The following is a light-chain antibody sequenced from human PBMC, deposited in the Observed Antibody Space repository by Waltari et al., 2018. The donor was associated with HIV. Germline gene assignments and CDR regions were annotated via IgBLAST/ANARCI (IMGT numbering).Light chain of an antibody. CDR2: EDR. V-gene: IGLV3-21*02. J-gene: IGLJ3*02. CDR1: NIGSRT. CDR3: QVWESGSDHPWV. Sequence: SYILNQPHSLSVAPGQTARLTCGQDNIGSRTVHWSQQKSGQAPVLVVHEDRDRPSGVPDRFSGSNSRNAATLTIRRVEAGDEADYYCQVWESGSDHPWVFGGGTKLTVL.